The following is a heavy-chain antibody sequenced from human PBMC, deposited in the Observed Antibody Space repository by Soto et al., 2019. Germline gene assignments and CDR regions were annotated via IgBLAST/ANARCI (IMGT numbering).Heavy chain of an antibody. CDR3: ARGARGAAAGTPGDYYYYGMDV. D-gene: IGHD6-13*01. V-gene: IGHV1-46*01. CDR1: GCTFTSYY. Sequence: ASVKVSCKASGCTFTSYYMHWVRQAPGQGREWMGIINPSGGSTSYAQKFQGRVTMTRDTSTSTVYMELSSLRSEDTAVYYCARGARGAAAGTPGDYYYYGMDVWGQGXTVTVSS. J-gene: IGHJ6*02. CDR2: INPSGGST.